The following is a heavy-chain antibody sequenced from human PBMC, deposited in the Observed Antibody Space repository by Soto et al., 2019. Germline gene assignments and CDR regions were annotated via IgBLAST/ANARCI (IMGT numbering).Heavy chain of an antibody. CDR1: GYTFTSYA. V-gene: IGHV1-3*01. D-gene: IGHD3-10*01. CDR2: INAGNGNT. CDR3: ARGAHYGSGSYYISSW. J-gene: IGHJ4*02. Sequence: ASVKVSCKASGYTFTSYAMHWVRQAPGQRLEWMGWINAGNGNTKYSQKFQGRVTITRDTSASTAYMELSSLRSEDTAVYYCARGAHYGSGSYYISSWWGQGTLVTVSS.